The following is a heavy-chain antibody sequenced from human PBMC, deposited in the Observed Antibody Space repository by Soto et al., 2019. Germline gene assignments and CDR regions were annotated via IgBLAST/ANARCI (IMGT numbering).Heavy chain of an antibody. V-gene: IGHV3-30-3*01. CDR1: GFTFSSYG. D-gene: IGHD6-13*01. Sequence: QVQLEESGGGVVQPGTSLRLSCVASGFTFSSYGMHWVRQAPGKGLEWVAVIPNTENKKYYADSVKGRFTISRDNSQYTLFLQMDSLMSEDTAVYYCARTAGGRVRGALDIWGQGTMVTVS. J-gene: IGHJ3*02. CDR2: IPNTENKK. CDR3: ARTAGGRVRGALDI.